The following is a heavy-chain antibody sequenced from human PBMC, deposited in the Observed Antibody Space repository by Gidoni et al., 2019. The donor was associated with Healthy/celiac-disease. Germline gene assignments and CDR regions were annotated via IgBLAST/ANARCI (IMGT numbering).Heavy chain of an antibody. CDR2: IKQDGSEK. Sequence: EVQLLESGGCLVPPWGPLRPPCSAAGFTFSSYWMSWVRQAPGKGLEWVANIKQDGSEKYYVDSVKGRFTISRDNAKNSLYLQMNSLRAEDTAVYYCATPGEGDSDYWGQGTLVTVSS. J-gene: IGHJ4*02. V-gene: IGHV3-7*01. CDR3: ATPGEGDSDY. D-gene: IGHD3-16*01. CDR1: GFTFSSYW.